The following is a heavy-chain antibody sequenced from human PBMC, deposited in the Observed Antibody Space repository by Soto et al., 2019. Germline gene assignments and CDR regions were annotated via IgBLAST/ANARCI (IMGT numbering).Heavy chain of an antibody. CDR3: ARGPQFPDIEVIPGAVDD. V-gene: IGHV3-48*03. CDR1: GFTFSSYE. D-gene: IGHD2-2*01. CDR2: ISYSGSTI. J-gene: IGHJ4*02. Sequence: EVQVVESGGGLVQPGGSLRLSCTAAGFTFSSYEMNWVRQAPGKGLEWVSCISYSGSTIYYADSVKGRFTISRDNAKNSLYLQMNSLRAEDTAVYYCARGPQFPDIEVIPGAVDDWGQGTLVTVSS.